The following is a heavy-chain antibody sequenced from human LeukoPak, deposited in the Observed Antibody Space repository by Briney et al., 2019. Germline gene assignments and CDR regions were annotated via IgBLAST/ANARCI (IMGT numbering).Heavy chain of an antibody. V-gene: IGHV3-7*01. J-gene: IGHJ4*02. CDR2: IKQDGSEK. CDR3: ATTGYSYGYDIDY. D-gene: IGHD5-18*01. Sequence: GGSLILSCATSGFTFSSYWMSWVRQAPGKGLEWVANIKQDGSEKYYVDSVKGRFTISRDNAKNSLYLQMNSLRAEDTAMYYCATTGYSYGYDIDYWGQGTLVTVSS. CDR1: GFTFSSYW.